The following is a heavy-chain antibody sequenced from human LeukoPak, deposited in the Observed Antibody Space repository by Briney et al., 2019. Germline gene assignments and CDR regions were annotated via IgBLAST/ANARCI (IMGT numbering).Heavy chain of an antibody. CDR1: GGSISSSSYY. CDR2: IYYSGST. J-gene: IGHJ4*02. D-gene: IGHD2-15*01. V-gene: IGHV4-39*01. Sequence: SETLSLTCTVSGGSISSSSYYWGWIRQPPGKGLEWIGSIYYSGSTYYNPSLKSRVTISVDTSKNQFSLKLSSVTAADTAVYYCATILGYCSGGSCFEDYWGQGTLVTVSS. CDR3: ATILGYCSGGSCFEDY.